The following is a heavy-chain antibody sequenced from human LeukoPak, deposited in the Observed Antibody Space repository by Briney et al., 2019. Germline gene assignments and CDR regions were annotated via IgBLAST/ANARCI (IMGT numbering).Heavy chain of an antibody. D-gene: IGHD6-19*01. V-gene: IGHV3-23*01. CDR1: GFTFSSYA. CDR2: ISGSGGST. Sequence: QAGGSLRLSCAASGFTFSSYAMSWVRKAPGKGLEWVSAISGSGGSTYYADSVKGRFTISRDNSKNTLYLQMNSLRAEDTAVYYCAKEVWSSGAYFDYWGQGTLVTVSS. CDR3: AKEVWSSGAYFDY. J-gene: IGHJ4*02.